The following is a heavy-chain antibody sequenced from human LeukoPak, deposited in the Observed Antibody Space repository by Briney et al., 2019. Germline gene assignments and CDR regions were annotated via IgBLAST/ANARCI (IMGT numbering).Heavy chain of an antibody. CDR1: GFTFSSYS. J-gene: IGHJ6*03. Sequence: GGSLRLSCAASGFTFSSYSMNWVRQAPGKGLEWVSSISSSSSYIYYADSVKGRFTISRDNAKNSLYLQMNSLRAEDTAVYYCARSFYGHDPYYCYMDVWGKGTTVTVS. CDR3: ARSFYGHDPYYCYMDV. CDR2: ISSSSSYI. V-gene: IGHV3-21*01. D-gene: IGHD2-2*01.